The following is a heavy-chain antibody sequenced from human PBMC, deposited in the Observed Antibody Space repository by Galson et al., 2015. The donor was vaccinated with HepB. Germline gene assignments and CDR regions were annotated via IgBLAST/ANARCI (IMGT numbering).Heavy chain of an antibody. CDR2: ISSSSSYI. D-gene: IGHD3-10*01. Sequence: SLRLSCAASGFTFSTYSMNWVRQAPGKGLEWVSSISSSSSYIYYADSVKGRFTISRDNAKNSLFLQMSSLRAEDTAVYYCATEAPADSGTYYNADYWGQGTLVTVSS. V-gene: IGHV3-21*01. CDR3: ATEAPADSGTYYNADY. J-gene: IGHJ4*02. CDR1: GFTFSTYS.